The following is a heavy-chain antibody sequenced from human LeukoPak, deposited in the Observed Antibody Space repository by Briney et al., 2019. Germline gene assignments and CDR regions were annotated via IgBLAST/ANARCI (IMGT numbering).Heavy chain of an antibody. CDR2: ISSSSSTI. V-gene: IGHV3-48*04. Sequence: GGSLRLSCAASGFTFSSYSMNWVRQAPGKGLEWVSYISSSSSTIYYADSVKGRFTISRDNAKNSLYLQMNSLRAEDTAVYYCARDWGGSAIAAAGRELGFDYWGQGTLVTVSS. CDR3: ARDWGGSAIAAAGRELGFDY. CDR1: GFTFSSYS. J-gene: IGHJ4*02. D-gene: IGHD6-13*01.